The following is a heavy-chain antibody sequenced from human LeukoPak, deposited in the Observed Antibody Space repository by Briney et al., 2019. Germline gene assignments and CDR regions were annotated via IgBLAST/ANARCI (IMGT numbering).Heavy chain of an antibody. V-gene: IGHV3-53*01. CDR1: GFTVSSNY. CDR3: ARIAVAGYFDY. Sequence: GGSLRLSCAASGFTVSSNYMSWVRQAPGKGLEWVSVIYSGGSTYYADSVKGRFTISRDNSKNTLYLQMNSLRAEDTAVHYCARIAVAGYFDYWGQGTLVTVSS. D-gene: IGHD6-19*01. CDR2: IYSGGST. J-gene: IGHJ4*02.